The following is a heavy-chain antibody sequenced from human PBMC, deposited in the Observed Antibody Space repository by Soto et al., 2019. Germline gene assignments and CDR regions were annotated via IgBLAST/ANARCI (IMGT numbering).Heavy chain of an antibody. J-gene: IGHJ4*02. V-gene: IGHV1-69*13. CDR1: GGTFSSYA. Sequence: GASVKVSCKASGGTFSSYAISWVRQAPGQGLEWMGGIIPIFGTANYAQKFQGRVTITADESTSTAYMELSSLRSEDTAVYYCARAYYYDSSGYYARGYFDYWGQGTLVTVS. CDR2: IIPIFGTA. D-gene: IGHD3-22*01. CDR3: ARAYYYDSSGYYARGYFDY.